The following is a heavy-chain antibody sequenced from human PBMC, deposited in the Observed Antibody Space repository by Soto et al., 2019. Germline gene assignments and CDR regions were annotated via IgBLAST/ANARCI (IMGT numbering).Heavy chain of an antibody. CDR2: IRGSGSST. V-gene: IGHV3-23*01. CDR3: AEGGTGSIEWFDP. CDR1: GFTFSAYA. Sequence: VQLLEAGGGLGQPGGSLRLSCAASGFTFSAYAMSWVRQAPGKGLEWISSIRGSGSSTYYADSVKGRFTISRDNSKNTLYLQMNGLRVEDTAIYFCAEGGTGSIEWFDPWGPGTLVTVSS. D-gene: IGHD1-1*01. J-gene: IGHJ5*02.